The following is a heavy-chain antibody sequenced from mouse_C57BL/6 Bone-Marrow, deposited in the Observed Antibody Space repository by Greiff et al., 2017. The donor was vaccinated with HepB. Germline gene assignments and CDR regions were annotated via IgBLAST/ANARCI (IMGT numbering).Heavy chain of an antibody. D-gene: IGHD1-1*01. CDR2: IDPENGDT. V-gene: IGHV14-4*01. CDR3: TTRIFMTTVVSLYYAMDY. Sequence: EVMLQQSGAELVRPGASVQLSCTASGFNIKDVYMHWVKQRPEQGLEWIGWIDPENGDTEYASKFQGKATITADTSSNTAYLQLSSLTSEDTAVYYCTTRIFMTTVVSLYYAMDYWGQGTSVTVSS. CDR1: GFNIKDVY. J-gene: IGHJ4*01.